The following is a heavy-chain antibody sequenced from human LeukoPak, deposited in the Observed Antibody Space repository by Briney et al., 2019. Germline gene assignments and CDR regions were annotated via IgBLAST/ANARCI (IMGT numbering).Heavy chain of an antibody. CDR2: ISGYNGDT. CDR1: GYTYTSHG. Sequence: ASVKVSCKASGYTYTSHGVNWVRQAPGQGLEWMGWISGYNGDTKYAQKLQGRVTMTTDTSTATAYMELRSLRSDATAVYYCARDRGAVAVDYWGQGTLVTVSS. D-gene: IGHD6-19*01. J-gene: IGHJ4*02. CDR3: ARDRGAVAVDY. V-gene: IGHV1-18*01.